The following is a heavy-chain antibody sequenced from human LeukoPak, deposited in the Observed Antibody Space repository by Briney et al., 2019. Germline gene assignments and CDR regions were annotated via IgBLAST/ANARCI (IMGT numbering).Heavy chain of an antibody. D-gene: IGHD2-15*01. CDR3: ARDPLYCSGGSCYPRWLDP. J-gene: IGHJ5*02. CDR1: GGSISSSSYY. CDR2: IYYSGST. Sequence: PETLSLTCTVSGGSISSSSYYWGWIRQPPGKGLEWIGSIYYSGSTYYNPSLKSRVTISVDTSKNQFSLKLSSVTAADTAVYYCARDPLYCSGGSCYPRWLDPWGQGTLVTVSS. V-gene: IGHV4-39*02.